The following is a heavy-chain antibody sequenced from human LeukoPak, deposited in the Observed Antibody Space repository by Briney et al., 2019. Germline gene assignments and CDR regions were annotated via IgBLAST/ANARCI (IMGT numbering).Heavy chain of an antibody. CDR2: ISYDGSNK. D-gene: IGHD6-13*01. Sequence: GRSLRLSCVASGFTFSSYAMHWVRQAPGKGLEWVAVISYDGSNKYYADSVKGRFTISRDNSKNMLYLQMNSLRAEDAAVYYCASSRGSWPDYFDYWGQGTLVTVSS. CDR3: ASSRGSWPDYFDY. J-gene: IGHJ4*02. V-gene: IGHV3-30*04. CDR1: GFTFSSYA.